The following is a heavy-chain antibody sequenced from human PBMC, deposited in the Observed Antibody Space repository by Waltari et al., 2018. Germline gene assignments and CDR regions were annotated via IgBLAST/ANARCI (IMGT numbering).Heavy chain of an antibody. Sequence: WGWIRQPPGKGLEWIGSIYHSGSTYYNPSLKSRVTISVDTSKNQFSLKLSSVTAADTAVYYCARVGEGIVATSYWGQGTLVTVSS. D-gene: IGHD5-12*01. V-gene: IGHV4-38-2*02. CDR2: IYHSGST. CDR3: ARVGEGIVATSY. J-gene: IGHJ4*02.